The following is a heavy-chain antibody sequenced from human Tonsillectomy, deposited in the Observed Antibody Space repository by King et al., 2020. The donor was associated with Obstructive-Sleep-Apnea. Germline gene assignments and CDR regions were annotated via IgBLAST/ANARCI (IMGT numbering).Heavy chain of an antibody. J-gene: IGHJ4*02. CDR1: GFTFDDYA. D-gene: IGHD6-19*01. CDR2: ISWNSGSI. V-gene: IGHV3-9*01. CDR3: AKGRPGYSSGGYED. Sequence: VQLVESGGGLVQPGRSLRLSCAASGFTFDDYAMHWVRQAPGKGLEWVSGISWNSGSIGYADSVKGRFTISRDNAKNSLYLQMNSLRAEDTALYYCAKGRPGYSSGGYEDWGQGTLLTVSS.